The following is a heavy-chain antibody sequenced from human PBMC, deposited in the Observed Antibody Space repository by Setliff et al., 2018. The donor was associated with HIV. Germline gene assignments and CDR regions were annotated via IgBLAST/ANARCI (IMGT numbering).Heavy chain of an antibody. CDR2: ISGSGGST. V-gene: IGHV3-23*01. D-gene: IGHD6-6*01. J-gene: IGHJ4*02. CDR1: GFTFSTYA. CDR3: AISTRPY. Sequence: GGSLRLSFAASGFTFSTYAMSWVRQAPGKGLEWVSAISGSGGSTYYADSVKGRFSISRDNSKNTLYLQMNNLRAEDTAVYYCAISTRPYWGQGTLVTVSS.